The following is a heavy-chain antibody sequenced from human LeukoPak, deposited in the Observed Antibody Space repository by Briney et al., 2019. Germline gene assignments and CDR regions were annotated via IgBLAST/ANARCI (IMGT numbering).Heavy chain of an antibody. D-gene: IGHD3-3*01. CDR2: IKQDGSEK. V-gene: IGHV3-7*03. J-gene: IGHJ4*02. CDR1: GFTFSSYW. Sequence: GGSLRLSCAASGFTFSSYWMSWVRQAPGKGLEWVANIKQDGSEKYYVDSVKGRFTISRDNAKNSLYLQMNSLRAEDTAVYYCAKDADFWSGYFISYYYDYWGQGTLVTVSS. CDR3: AKDADFWSGYFISYYYDY.